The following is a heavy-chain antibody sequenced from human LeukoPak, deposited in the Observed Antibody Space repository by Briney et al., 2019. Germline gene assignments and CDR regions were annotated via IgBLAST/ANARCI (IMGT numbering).Heavy chain of an antibody. Sequence: PSETLSLTCAVYGGSFSGYYWSWIRQPPGKGLEWIGEINHSGSTNYNPSLKSRVTISVDTSKNQFSLKLSSVTAADTAVYYCAISQYGWKRTIYLFGGQGTLVTVSA. D-gene: IGHD6-19*01. CDR3: AISQYGWKRTIYLF. J-gene: IGHJ4*02. CDR2: INHSGST. V-gene: IGHV4-34*01. CDR1: GGSFSGYY.